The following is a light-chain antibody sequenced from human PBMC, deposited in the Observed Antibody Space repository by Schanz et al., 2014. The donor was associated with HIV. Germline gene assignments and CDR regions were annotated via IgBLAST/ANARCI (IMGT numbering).Light chain of an antibody. Sequence: EIVLTQSPGSLSLSPGERATLSCRASQSVGGSQMAWYQHRRGQAPRLLFYATSFRATGVPDRFSGSGSGTDFTLTISRLEPEDFAVYYCQHYVISFVTFGQGTKVEIK. V-gene: IGKV3-20*01. CDR3: QHYVISFVT. CDR1: QSVGGSQ. J-gene: IGKJ1*01. CDR2: ATS.